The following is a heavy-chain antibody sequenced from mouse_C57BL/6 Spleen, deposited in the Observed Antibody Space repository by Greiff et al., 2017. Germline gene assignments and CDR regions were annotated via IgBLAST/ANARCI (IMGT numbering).Heavy chain of an antibody. CDR1: GYTFTSYW. V-gene: IGHV1-7*01. J-gene: IGHJ1*03. Sequence: QVQLQQSGAELAKPGASVKLSCTASGYTFTSYWMHWVQQRPEQGLEWIGYINPSSGNTKYNQKFTGKATLTADKSSCTAYMQLSSLTYEDSAAYYYARSGGSSSDWYFDVWGTGTTVTVSS. D-gene: IGHD1-1*01. CDR2: INPSSGNT. CDR3: ARSGGSSSDWYFDV.